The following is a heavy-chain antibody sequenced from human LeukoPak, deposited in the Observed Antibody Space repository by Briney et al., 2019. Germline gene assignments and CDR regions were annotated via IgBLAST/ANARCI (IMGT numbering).Heavy chain of an antibody. D-gene: IGHD2-2*01. Sequence: GASVKVSCKASGYTFTGYYMHWLRQAPGQGLEWMGWINPNSGGTNYAQKFQGRVTMTRDTSISTAYMELSRLRSDDTAVYYCARDGGLVVVPAAMPDVWGQGTTVTVSS. CDR2: INPNSGGT. CDR3: ARDGGLVVVPAAMPDV. J-gene: IGHJ6*02. CDR1: GYTFTGYY. V-gene: IGHV1-2*02.